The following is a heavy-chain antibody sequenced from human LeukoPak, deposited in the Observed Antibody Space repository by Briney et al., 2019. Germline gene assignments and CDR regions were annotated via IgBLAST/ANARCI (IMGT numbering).Heavy chain of an antibody. V-gene: IGHV4-4*07. D-gene: IGHD6-19*01. CDR1: GGSTSSYY. CDR3: ARDWLGQWLVTAFDI. Sequence: SETLSLTCTVSGGSTSSYYWSWIRQPPGKGLEWIGRIYTSGSTNYNPSLKSRVTMSVDTSKNQFSLKLSSVTAADTAVYYCARDWLGQWLVTAFDIWGQGTMVTVSS. CDR2: IYTSGST. J-gene: IGHJ3*02.